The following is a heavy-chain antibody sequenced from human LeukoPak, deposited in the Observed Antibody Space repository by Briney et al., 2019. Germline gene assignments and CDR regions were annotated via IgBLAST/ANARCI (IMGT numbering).Heavy chain of an antibody. CDR3: ARSVIFLGDNWFDP. D-gene: IGHD2/OR15-2a*01. CDR2: INPNSGGT. V-gene: IGHV1-2*06. J-gene: IGHJ5*02. Sequence: ASVKVSCKASGYTFTGYYMHWVRQAPGQGLEWMGRINPNSGGTNYAQKLQGRVTMTTDTSTSTAYMELRSLRSDDTAVYYCARSVIFLGDNWFDPWGQGTLVTVSS. CDR1: GYTFTGYY.